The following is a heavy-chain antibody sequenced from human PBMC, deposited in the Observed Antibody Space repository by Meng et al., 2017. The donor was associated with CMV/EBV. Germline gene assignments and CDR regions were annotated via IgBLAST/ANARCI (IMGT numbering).Heavy chain of an antibody. V-gene: IGHV4-39*07. CDR2: IYYSGST. CDR3: ARGDYYDSSGYPYYFDY. Sequence: ISSSSYYWGWIRQPPGKGLEWIGSIYYSGSTYYNPSLKSRVTISVDTSKNQFSLKLSSVTAADTAVYYCARGDYYDSSGYPYYFDYWGQGTLVTVSS. J-gene: IGHJ4*02. CDR1: ISSSSYY. D-gene: IGHD3-22*01.